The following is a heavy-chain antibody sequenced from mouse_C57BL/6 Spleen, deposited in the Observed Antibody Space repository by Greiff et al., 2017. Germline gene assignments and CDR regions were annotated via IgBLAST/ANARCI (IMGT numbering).Heavy chain of an antibody. CDR1: GFTFTDYY. V-gene: IGHV7-3*01. CDR3: ARFYYSNSYWYFDV. CDR2: IRTKANGYTT. D-gene: IGHD2-5*01. J-gene: IGHJ1*03. Sequence: EVQLVESGGGLVQPGGSLSLSCAASGFTFTDYYMSWIRQPPGKALEWLGFIRTKANGYTTEYSASVKGRFTISRDNSQSILDLQMNALRAEDSATYYCARFYYSNSYWYFDVWGTGTTVTVSS.